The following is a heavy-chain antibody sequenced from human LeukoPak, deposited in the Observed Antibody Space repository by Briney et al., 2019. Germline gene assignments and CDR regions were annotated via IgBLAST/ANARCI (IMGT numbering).Heavy chain of an antibody. Sequence: AAVKVSCKASGYRFTCYYMHWVREAHGQGQEWLGWINPNSGRTNYAQKFQRRLTMTRDTSISTAYMELSRLRSDDTAVYYCARAPDWFDPWGQGTLVIVSS. V-gene: IGHV1-2*02. CDR2: INPNSGRT. J-gene: IGHJ5*02. CDR1: GYRFTCYY. CDR3: ARAPDWFDP.